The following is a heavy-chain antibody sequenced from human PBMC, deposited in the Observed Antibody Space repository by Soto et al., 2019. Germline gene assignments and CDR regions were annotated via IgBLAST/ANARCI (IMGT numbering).Heavy chain of an antibody. CDR2: IKPDNGDT. Sequence: QLQLVQSGAEVERPGASVRVSCKAYGYPFSKYGISWIRQAPGQGLEWMGWIKPDNGDTNYAQKFQGRVTMPTDTASNTAYMELRSLRADGPAVYYCATAHDSGFDPWGQGTRVSVSS. V-gene: IGHV1-18*04. J-gene: IGHJ5*02. CDR1: GYPFSKYG. CDR3: ATAHDSGFDP. D-gene: IGHD3-3*01.